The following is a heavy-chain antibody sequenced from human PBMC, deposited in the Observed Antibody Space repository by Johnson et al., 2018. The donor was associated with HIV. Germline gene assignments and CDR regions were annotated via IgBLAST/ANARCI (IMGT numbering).Heavy chain of an antibody. Sequence: VQLVESGGGLVQPGRSLRLACAASGFTFHEYAMHWVRQTPGKGLEWVSGISWNSGSVGYADSVKCRLTISRDNSKKSLYLDMNSLRVEDTAVYYCAKSPGKDYGGNSGAFDIWGQGTMVTVSS. J-gene: IGHJ3*02. CDR1: GFTFHEYA. V-gene: IGHV3-9*01. D-gene: IGHD4-23*01. CDR3: AKSPGKDYGGNSGAFDI. CDR2: ISWNSGSV.